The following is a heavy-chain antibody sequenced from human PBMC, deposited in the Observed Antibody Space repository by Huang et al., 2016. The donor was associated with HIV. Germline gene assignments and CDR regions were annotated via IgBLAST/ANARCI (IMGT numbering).Heavy chain of an antibody. D-gene: IGHD5-12*01. Sequence: QVQLVESGGGVVQPGRSLRLSCAASRVTFSNYAMHWVRQAPGKGVEWVEVISYDGRNKYYADSVKCRFTISRDNSKNTLYLQMNSLRAEDTAVYYCARDLWLRDLYYYYYMDVWGKGTTVTVSS. CDR1: RVTFSNYA. J-gene: IGHJ6*03. CDR3: ARDLWLRDLYYYYYMDV. CDR2: ISYDGRNK. V-gene: IGHV3-30*04.